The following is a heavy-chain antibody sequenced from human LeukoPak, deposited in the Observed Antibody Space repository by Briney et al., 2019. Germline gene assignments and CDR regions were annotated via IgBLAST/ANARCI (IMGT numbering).Heavy chain of an antibody. CDR2: FDPEDGET. V-gene: IGHV1-24*01. Sequence: ASVKVSCKVSGYTLTELSMHWVRQAPGKGLEWMGGFDPEDGETIYAQKFQGRVTMTEDTSTDTAYMELSSLRSEDTAVYYCATVFGRTYYFDYWGQGTLVTVSS. D-gene: IGHD3-10*01. CDR3: ATVFGRTYYFDY. J-gene: IGHJ4*02. CDR1: GYTLTELS.